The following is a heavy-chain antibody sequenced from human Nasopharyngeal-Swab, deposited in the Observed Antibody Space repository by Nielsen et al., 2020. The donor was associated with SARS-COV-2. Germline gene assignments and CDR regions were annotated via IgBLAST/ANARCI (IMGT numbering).Heavy chain of an antibody. CDR3: SKNEYFCFDF. J-gene: IGHJ4*02. Sequence: GESLKISCAASGFPFPNYVMSWVRQAPGKGLEWVSTIGIGGDTYYTDSVKGRFTMSRDNSKNTLYLQMNGLRAEDTAIYYCSKNEYFCFDFWGQGALVTVSS. CDR2: IGIGGDT. D-gene: IGHD2/OR15-2a*01. CDR1: GFPFPNYV. V-gene: IGHV3-23*01.